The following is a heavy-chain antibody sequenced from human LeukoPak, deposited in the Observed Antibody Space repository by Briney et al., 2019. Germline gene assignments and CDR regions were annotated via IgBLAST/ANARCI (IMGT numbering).Heavy chain of an antibody. CDR3: AKDRYQLLLFDY. V-gene: IGHV3-53*01. J-gene: IGHJ4*02. Sequence: GGSLRLSCAASGFTVSSNYMSWVRQAPGKGLEWVSLIYFGGSTYYADSVKSRFTISRDNSKNTLYLQMNSLRAEDTAVYYCAKDRYQLLLFDYWGQGTLVTVSS. CDR1: GFTVSSNY. CDR2: IYFGGST. D-gene: IGHD2-2*01.